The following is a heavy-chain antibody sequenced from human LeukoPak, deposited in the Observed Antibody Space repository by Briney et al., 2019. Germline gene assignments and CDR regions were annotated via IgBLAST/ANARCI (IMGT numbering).Heavy chain of an antibody. J-gene: IGHJ6*03. CDR3: ASDLYYGSGSYREGRYYCYYMDV. CDR2: IWYDGSNK. Sequence: PGGSLRLSCAASGFTFSSYGMHWVRQAPGKGLEWVAVIWYDGSNKYYADSVKGRFTISRDNSKNTLYLQMNSLRAEDTAVYYCASDLYYGSGSYREGRYYCYYMDVWGKGTTVTVSS. CDR1: GFTFSSYG. D-gene: IGHD3-10*01. V-gene: IGHV3-33*01.